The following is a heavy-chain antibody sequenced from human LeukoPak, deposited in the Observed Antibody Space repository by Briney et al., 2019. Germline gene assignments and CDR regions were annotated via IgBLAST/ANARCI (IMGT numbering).Heavy chain of an antibody. V-gene: IGHV1-18*01. CDR3: ARGQYLVRGVISYYYGMDV. CDR1: GYTFTSYG. D-gene: IGHD3-10*01. Sequence: ASVKVSCKASGYTFTSYGISWVRQAPGQGLEWMRWISAHNGNTNYAQKLQGRVTMTTDTSTSTAYMEPRSLRSDDTAVYYCARGQYLVRGVISYYYGMDVWGQGTTVTVSS. CDR2: ISAHNGNT. J-gene: IGHJ6*02.